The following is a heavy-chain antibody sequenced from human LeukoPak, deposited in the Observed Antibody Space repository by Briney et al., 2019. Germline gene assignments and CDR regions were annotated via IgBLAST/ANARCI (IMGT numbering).Heavy chain of an antibody. CDR2: INPSGGST. J-gene: IGHJ5*02. D-gene: IGHD3-16*01. Sequence: ASVKVSCKASGYTFTSYYMHWVRQAPGQGLEWMGIINPSGGSTSYAQKFQGRVTMTRDTSTSTVYMELSSLRSEDTAVYYCAGERFFALLGGEGFDPWGQGTLVTVSS. CDR3: AGERFFALLGGEGFDP. CDR1: GYTFTSYY. V-gene: IGHV1-46*01.